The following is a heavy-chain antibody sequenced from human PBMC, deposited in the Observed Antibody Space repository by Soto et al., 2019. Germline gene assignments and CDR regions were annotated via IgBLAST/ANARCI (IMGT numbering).Heavy chain of an antibody. D-gene: IGHD6-13*01. Sequence: PSATRSLTCTVSGYSISSGYYWGWIRHSPGKGLEWIGSIYHSGSTYYNPSLKSRVIISVDTSKNQFSLKLSSVTAADTAVYYCARLAPIAAADGMDVWGQGTTVTVSS. CDR3: ARLAPIAAADGMDV. CDR2: IYHSGST. J-gene: IGHJ6*02. V-gene: IGHV4-38-2*02. CDR1: GYSISSGYY.